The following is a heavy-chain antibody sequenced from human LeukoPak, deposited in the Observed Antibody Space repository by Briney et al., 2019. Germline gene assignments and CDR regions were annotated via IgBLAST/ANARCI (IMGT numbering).Heavy chain of an antibody. Sequence: ASETLSLTCTVSGGSISSYYWSWIRQPAGKGLEWIGRIYTSGSTNYNPSLKSRVTMSVDTSKNQFSLKLSSVTAADTAVYYCARDAEDYGDYTGSDYWGQGTLVTVSS. V-gene: IGHV4-4*07. CDR2: IYTSGST. CDR3: ARDAEDYGDYTGSDY. CDR1: GGSISSYY. D-gene: IGHD4-17*01. J-gene: IGHJ4*02.